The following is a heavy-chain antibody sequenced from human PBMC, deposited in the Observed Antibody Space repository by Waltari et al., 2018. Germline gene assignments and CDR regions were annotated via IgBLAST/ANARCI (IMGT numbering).Heavy chain of an antibody. CDR2: ISGSGGGT. J-gene: IGHJ4*02. D-gene: IGHD3-16*01. V-gene: IGHV3-23*01. CDR1: GFTFSSYA. Sequence: EVQLLESGGGLVQPGGSLRLSCAASGFTFSSYAMSWVRQAPGKGLEWVSAISGSGGGTDYADSVKGRITISRDNSKNTLYLQMNSLRAEDTAVYYCAKDGGRAFGGVMGYWGQGTLVTVSS. CDR3: AKDGGRAFGGVMGY.